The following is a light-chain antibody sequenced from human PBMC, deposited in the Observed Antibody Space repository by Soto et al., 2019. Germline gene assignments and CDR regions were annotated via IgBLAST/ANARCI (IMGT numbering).Light chain of an antibody. Sequence: EIVLTQSPGTLSLSPGERATLSCRASQSVGNNFLAWYQKKPGQAPRLIIDAASNRATGIPDRFSSSGSGTDFTLTISRLEPEYFALYYCQQCGTSPLTFGRGTKVEIK. J-gene: IGKJ4*01. CDR1: QSVGNNF. V-gene: IGKV3-20*01. CDR2: AAS. CDR3: QQCGTSPLT.